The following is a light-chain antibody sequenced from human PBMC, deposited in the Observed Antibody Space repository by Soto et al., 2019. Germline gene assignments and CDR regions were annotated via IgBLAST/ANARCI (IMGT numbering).Light chain of an antibody. CDR2: HAS. V-gene: IGKV1-5*01. CDR1: QSISSW. J-gene: IGKJ1*01. CDR3: QQYYSSPWT. Sequence: DIQMTQSPSTLPASLGDRVTITCRASQSISSWFAWYQQKPGKAPKLLIYHASSLESGVPSRFRGSGSGTEFTLTISSLQPDDFATYYCQQYYSSPWTFGQGTKVDI.